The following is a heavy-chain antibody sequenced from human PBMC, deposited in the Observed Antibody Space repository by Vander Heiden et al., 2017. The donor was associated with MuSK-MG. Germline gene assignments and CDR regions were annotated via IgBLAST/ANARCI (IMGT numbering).Heavy chain of an antibody. CDR1: RFAFSDYY. J-gene: IGHJ4*02. D-gene: IGHD5-12*01. V-gene: IGHV3-11*04. Sequence: QVQLVEAGGGLVKPGGSLGLSFTASRFAFSDYYMSWIRQAPGKGLEWVSYISSSGSTIYYADAVKGRFTISRDNAKNSLYLQLNRMRAEDTAVYYFARVYSGYAYLFDYCGQGTLVTVCS. CDR2: ISSSGSTI. CDR3: ARVYSGYAYLFDY.